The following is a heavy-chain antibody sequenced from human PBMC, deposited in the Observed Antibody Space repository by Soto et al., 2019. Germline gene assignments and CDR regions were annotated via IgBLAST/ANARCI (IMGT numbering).Heavy chain of an antibody. D-gene: IGHD5-12*01. Sequence: GASVKVSCKASGYTFTRSGISWVRQAPGQGLEWMGWISTYNGDTNYAQTFQGRVTMTTDTSTSTVHMEVRSLRSDVTAVYYCAREGVAPYYYYGMDVWGQWTPVTVSS. CDR3: AREGVAPYYYYGMDV. J-gene: IGHJ6*02. CDR1: GYTFTRSG. CDR2: ISTYNGDT. V-gene: IGHV1-18*01.